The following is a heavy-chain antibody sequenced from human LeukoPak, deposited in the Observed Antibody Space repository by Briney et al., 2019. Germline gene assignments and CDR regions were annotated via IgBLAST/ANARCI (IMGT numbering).Heavy chain of an antibody. Sequence: ASVKVSCKASGYTFTSYDINWVRQATGQGLEWMGWMNPNSGNTDYAQKFQGRVTMTRNTSISTAYMELSSLRSEDTAVYYCASERKGQDDAFDIWGQGTMVTVSS. CDR2: MNPNSGNT. V-gene: IGHV1-8*01. CDR3: ASERKGQDDAFDI. J-gene: IGHJ3*02. CDR1: GYTFTSYD. D-gene: IGHD5-24*01.